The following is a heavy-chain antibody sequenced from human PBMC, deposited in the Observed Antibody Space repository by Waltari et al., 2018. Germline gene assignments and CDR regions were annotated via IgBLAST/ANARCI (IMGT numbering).Heavy chain of an antibody. CDR3: AKDDTTIFGVGIDN. J-gene: IGHJ4*02. CDR2: ISNDGSKK. D-gene: IGHD3-3*01. Sequence: QVHLVESGGGVVQPGRSLRLSCAASGFTFRSYGMHWVRQAPGKGLEWVEIISNDGSKKYYVDSVKSRFTSSRDNSKSTLYLQMNSLRAQDTAVYYCAKDDTTIFGVGIDNWGQGTLVTVSS. V-gene: IGHV3-30*18. CDR1: GFTFRSYG.